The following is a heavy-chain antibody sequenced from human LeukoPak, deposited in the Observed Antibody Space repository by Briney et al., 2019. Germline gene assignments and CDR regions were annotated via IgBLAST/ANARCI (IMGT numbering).Heavy chain of an antibody. D-gene: IGHD2-15*01. CDR2: ISDNNRDM. CDR1: GFTFNSYN. V-gene: IGHV3-21*01. Sequence: GGSLRLSCAASGFTFNSYNMNWVRQAPGKGLEWVSSISDNNRDMYYAYSVKGRFTISRDNAKNSLYLQMNSLRAEDTAVYYCAREGGAEDFDYWGQGTLVTVSS. J-gene: IGHJ4*02. CDR3: AREGGAEDFDY.